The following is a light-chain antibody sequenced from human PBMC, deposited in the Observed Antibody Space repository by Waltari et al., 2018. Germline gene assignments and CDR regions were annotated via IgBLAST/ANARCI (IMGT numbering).Light chain of an antibody. J-gene: IGKJ1*01. V-gene: IGKV3-20*01. CDR3: QKYGTLPAT. CDR2: GAS. CDR1: QSVSRW. Sequence: EIVLTQSPGTLSLSPGERATLSCRASQSVSRWLAWYQQKPGQPPRLLIYGASSRANGIPDRFSGSGSGTDFSLTSSRLEPEDSAVYYCQKYGTLPATFGQGTKVEVK.